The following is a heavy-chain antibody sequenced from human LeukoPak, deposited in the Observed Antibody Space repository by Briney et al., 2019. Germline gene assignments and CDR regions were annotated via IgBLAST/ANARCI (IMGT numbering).Heavy chain of an antibody. J-gene: IGHJ4*02. D-gene: IGHD3-22*01. Sequence: GGSLRLSCAASGFTVSSNYMSWVRQAPGKGLEWVSVIYSGGSTYYADSVKGRFTISRDNSKNTLYLQMNSLRAEDTAVYYCARGLSPPNYDSSGQTHGIDYWGQGTLVTVSS. CDR1: GFTVSSNY. CDR2: IYSGGST. CDR3: ARGLSPPNYDSSGQTHGIDY. V-gene: IGHV3-53*01.